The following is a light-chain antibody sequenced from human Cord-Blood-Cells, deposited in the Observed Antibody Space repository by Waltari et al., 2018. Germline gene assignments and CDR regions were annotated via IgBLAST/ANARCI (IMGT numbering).Light chain of an antibody. V-gene: IGLV1-44*01. Sequence: QSVLPQPPPASGTPGQRVTISGSGTSFNSGSNTVTWYQQLPGTAPKLLLYSNNQRPSGVPDRFSGSKSGTSASLAISGLQSEDEADYYCAAWDDSLNGPVFGGGTKLTVL. CDR1: SFNSGSNT. CDR2: SNN. CDR3: AAWDDSLNGPV. J-gene: IGLJ3*02.